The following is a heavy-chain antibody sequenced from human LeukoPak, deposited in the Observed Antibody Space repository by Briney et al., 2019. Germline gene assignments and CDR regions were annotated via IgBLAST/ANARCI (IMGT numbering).Heavy chain of an antibody. Sequence: GGSLRLSCAASGFTVSSNYMSWVRQAPGKGLEWVSDIYSGGSTYYADSVKGRFTISRDNSKNTLYLQMNSLRAEDTAVYYCARSGSSGYSYYFDYWGQGTLVTVSS. V-gene: IGHV3-66*02. D-gene: IGHD3-22*01. CDR3: ARSGSSGYSYYFDY. CDR1: GFTVSSNY. J-gene: IGHJ4*02. CDR2: IYSGGST.